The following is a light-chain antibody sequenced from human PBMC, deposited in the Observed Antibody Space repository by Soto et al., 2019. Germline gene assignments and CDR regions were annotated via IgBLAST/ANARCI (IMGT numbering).Light chain of an antibody. CDR2: EVS. J-gene: IGLJ1*01. Sequence: QSVLTQPASVSGSPGQSITISCTGTRSDVGGYNYVSWYQQHPGKAPKLMIYEVSNRPSGVSNRFSGSKSGNTASLTISGLKAEDEADYYCGSYTSSIFYVFGTGTKLTVL. CDR3: GSYTSSIFYV. V-gene: IGLV2-14*01. CDR1: RSDVGGYNY.